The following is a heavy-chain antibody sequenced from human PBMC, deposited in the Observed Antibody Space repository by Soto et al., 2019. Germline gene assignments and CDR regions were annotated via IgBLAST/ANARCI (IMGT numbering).Heavy chain of an antibody. V-gene: IGHV1-2*02. Sequence: RASVKVSCKASGYTFTGYYMHWVRQAPGQGLEWMGWINPNSGGTNYAQKFQGRVTMTRDTSISTAYMELSRLRSDDTAVYYCARDQEEYYDILTGPGFDIWCQGIMVTVS. CDR1: GYTFTGYY. CDR2: INPNSGGT. D-gene: IGHD3-9*01. J-gene: IGHJ3*02. CDR3: ARDQEEYYDILTGPGFDI.